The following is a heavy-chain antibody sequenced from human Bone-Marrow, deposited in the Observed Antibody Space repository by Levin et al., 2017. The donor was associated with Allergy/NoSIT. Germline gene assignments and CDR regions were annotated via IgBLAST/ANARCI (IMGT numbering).Heavy chain of an antibody. CDR3: ARDRASDTGWYGRYYYYGMDV. D-gene: IGHD6-19*01. CDR2: ISYDGSNK. V-gene: IGHV3-30-3*01. CDR1: GFTFSSYA. Sequence: GESLKISCAASGFTFSSYAMHWVRQAPGKGLEWVAVISYDGSNKYYADSVKGRFTISRDNSKNTLYLQMNSLRAEDTAVYYCARDRASDTGWYGRYYYYGMDVWGQGTTVTVSS. J-gene: IGHJ6*02.